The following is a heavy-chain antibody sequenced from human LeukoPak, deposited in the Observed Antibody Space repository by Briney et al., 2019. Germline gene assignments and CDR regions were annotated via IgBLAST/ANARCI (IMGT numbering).Heavy chain of an antibody. CDR1: GGTLSSYA. D-gene: IGHD3-22*01. CDR2: ISPVLGTT. V-gene: IGHV1-69*11. CDR3: ARPGVTTMIVVADAFDI. Sequence: EASVKVSCKGSGGTLSSYALSWVRQTPGLGLEWMGRISPVLGTTTYAQKFQGRVTITADESTSTAFMELSSLRSEDTAVYYCARPGVTTMIVVADAFDIWGQGTMVTVSS. J-gene: IGHJ3*02.